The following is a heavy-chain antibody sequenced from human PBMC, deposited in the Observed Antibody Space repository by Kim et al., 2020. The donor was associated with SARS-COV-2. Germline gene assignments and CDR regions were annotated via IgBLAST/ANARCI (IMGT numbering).Heavy chain of an antibody. J-gene: IGHJ6*02. CDR1: SGSFSGHY. Sequence: SETLSLTCGVYSGSFSGHYWSWIRQPPGKGLEWIGKIHESGSTNYNPSLKSRATISIDTSKNQFSLKLSSLTAAYTGFYYCARGRAGVVPAPILGLGPHYDYFIMDVWGHGTTVTVSS. CDR3: ARGRAGVVPAPILGLGPHYDYFIMDV. V-gene: IGHV4-34*01. CDR2: IHESGST. D-gene: IGHD2-2*02.